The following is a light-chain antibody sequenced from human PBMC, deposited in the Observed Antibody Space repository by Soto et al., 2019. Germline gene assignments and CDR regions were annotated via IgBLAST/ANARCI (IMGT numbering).Light chain of an antibody. Sequence: EIMLTQSPGTLSLSPGERATLSCRASQSVNSNYLAWYQQKPGQAPRLLIYGTSSRATGIPDRFSGSGSGTDCTLTISRLEPEDFALYYCQQYGSSPLLTFGPGTKVDIK. CDR3: QQYGSSPLLT. V-gene: IGKV3-20*01. CDR2: GTS. CDR1: QSVNSNY. J-gene: IGKJ3*01.